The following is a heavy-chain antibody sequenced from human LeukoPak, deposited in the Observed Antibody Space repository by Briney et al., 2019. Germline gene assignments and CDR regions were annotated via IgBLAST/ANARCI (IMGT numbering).Heavy chain of an antibody. CDR3: ARGDSSGYYYGTYDAFDI. D-gene: IGHD3-22*01. CDR1: GGSISSYY. Sequence: SETLSLTCTVSGGSISSYYWSWIRQPPGKGLEWIGYIYYRGSTNYNPSLKSRVTISVDTSKNQFSLKLSSVTAADTAVYYCARGDSSGYYYGTYDAFDIWGQGTMVTVSS. J-gene: IGHJ3*02. CDR2: IYYRGST. V-gene: IGHV4-59*01.